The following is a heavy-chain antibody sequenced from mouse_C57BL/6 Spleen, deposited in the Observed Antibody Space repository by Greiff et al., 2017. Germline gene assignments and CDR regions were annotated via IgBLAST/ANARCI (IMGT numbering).Heavy chain of an antibody. J-gene: IGHJ2*01. D-gene: IGHD1-1*01. V-gene: IGHV1-69*01. CDR3: AREGVTTVGYYFDY. Sequence: QVQLQQPGAELVMPGASVKLSCKASGYTFTSYWMHWVKQRPGQGLEWIGEIDPSDSYTNYNQKFKGKSTLTVDKSSSTAYTQLSSLTSEDSAVYYCAREGVTTVGYYFDYWGQGTTLTVSS. CDR2: IDPSDSYT. CDR1: GYTFTSYW.